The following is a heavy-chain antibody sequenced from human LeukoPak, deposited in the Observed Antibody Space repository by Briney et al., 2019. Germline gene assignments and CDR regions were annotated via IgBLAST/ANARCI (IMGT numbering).Heavy chain of an antibody. V-gene: IGHV3-7*01. Sequence: GGSLRLSCEASGFTFRDYWMTWVRQAPGKGLEWLANVKQDGTEKFYVDSVKGRFTISRDNGKNSLYLQMNSLRAEDTAVYYCAKGGYSGSPGFDYWGQGTLVTVSS. D-gene: IGHD1-26*01. CDR1: GFTFRDYW. J-gene: IGHJ4*02. CDR2: VKQDGTEK. CDR3: AKGGYSGSPGFDY.